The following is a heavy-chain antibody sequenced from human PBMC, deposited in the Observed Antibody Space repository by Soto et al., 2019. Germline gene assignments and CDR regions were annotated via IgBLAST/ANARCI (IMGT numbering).Heavy chain of an antibody. V-gene: IGHV1-3*01. D-gene: IGHD3-22*01. J-gene: IGHJ3*02. CDR2: INAGNGNT. CDR1: GYTFTSYA. CDR3: AKKYYYDSSARGAFDI. Sequence: QVQLVQSGAEVKKPGASVKVSCKASGYTFTSYAMHWVRQAPGQRLEWMGWINAGNGNTKYSQKFQGRVTITRDTSASTAYMELSSLSTDDTGMYYCAKKYYYDSSARGAFDIWGQATMVIVSS.